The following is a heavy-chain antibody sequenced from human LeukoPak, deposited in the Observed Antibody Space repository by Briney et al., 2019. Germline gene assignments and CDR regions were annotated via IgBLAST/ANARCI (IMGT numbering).Heavy chain of an antibody. CDR3: AVSSGNWFDP. Sequence: SETLSLTCIVSGGSISSGGYYWGWIRQPPGKGLEWIGSIYYSGSTYYNPSLKSRVTISVDTSKNQFSLKLSSVTAADTAVYYCAVSSGNWFDPWGQGTLVTVSS. CDR2: IYYSGST. J-gene: IGHJ5*02. CDR1: GGSISSGGYY. V-gene: IGHV4-39*01. D-gene: IGHD6-19*01.